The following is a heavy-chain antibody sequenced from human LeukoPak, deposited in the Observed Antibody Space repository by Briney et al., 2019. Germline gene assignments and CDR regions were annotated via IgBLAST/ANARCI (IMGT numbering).Heavy chain of an antibody. CDR1: GDSMSSYY. D-gene: IGHD4-17*01. J-gene: IGHJ4*02. CDR2: IYYSGST. CDR3: ARDGMGHCGDYVFDY. Sequence: SETLSLTCTVSGDSMSSYYWSWIRQPPGKGLEWIGYIYYSGSTNYNPSLKSRVTISVDTSKNQFSLKLSSVTAADTAVYYCARDGMGHCGDYVFDYWGQGTLVTVSS. V-gene: IGHV4-59*01.